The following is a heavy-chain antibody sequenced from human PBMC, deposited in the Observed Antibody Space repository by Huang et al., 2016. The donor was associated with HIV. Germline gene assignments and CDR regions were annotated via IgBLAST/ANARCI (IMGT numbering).Heavy chain of an antibody. CDR3: ARGSLEYSVSSSLDY. Sequence: QVQLLQSGAEVKKPGSSVKVSCKASGGPCRSYSIAWVRQAPGQGLEWLASLMPVFDSPNYAQKVQGRVRVTADESTSTVYMEFRDLRPDDTAVYFCARGSLEYSVSSSLDYWGQGTHVTVSS. CDR1: GGPCRSYS. J-gene: IGHJ4*02. V-gene: IGHV1-69*13. D-gene: IGHD4-4*01. CDR2: LMPVFDSP.